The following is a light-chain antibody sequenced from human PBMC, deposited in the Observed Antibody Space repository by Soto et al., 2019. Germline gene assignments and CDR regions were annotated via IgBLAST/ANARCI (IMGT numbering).Light chain of an antibody. CDR2: DVS. Sequence: QSVLTQPPSASGSPGQSVTISCTGTSSDVGDYNYVSWYQQHPGKAPKLMIYDVSKRPSGVPDRFSGSKSGNTASLTVSGLQAEDEADYYCSSYTLGGVVFGGGTKVTVL. J-gene: IGLJ2*01. CDR1: SSDVGDYNY. CDR3: SSYTLGGVV. V-gene: IGLV2-8*01.